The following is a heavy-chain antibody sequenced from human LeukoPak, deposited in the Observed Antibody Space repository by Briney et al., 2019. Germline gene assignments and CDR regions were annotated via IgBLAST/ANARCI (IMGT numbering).Heavy chain of an antibody. V-gene: IGHV4-59*01. J-gene: IGHJ5*02. CDR1: GGSISSYY. D-gene: IGHD3-22*01. CDR2: IYYSGST. CDR3: ARGYYYDSSGYYYDWFDP. Sequence: SETLSLTCTVSGGSISSYYWSWLRQPPGKGLEWIGYIYYSGSTNYNPSLKSRVTISVDTSKNQFSLKLSSVTAADTAVYYCARGYYYDSSGYYYDWFDPWGQGTLVTVSS.